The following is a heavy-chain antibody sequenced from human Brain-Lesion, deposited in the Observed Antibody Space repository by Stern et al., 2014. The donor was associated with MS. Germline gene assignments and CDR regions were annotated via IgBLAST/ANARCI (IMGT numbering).Heavy chain of an antibody. CDR3: ARMRYSGDYFIDY. V-gene: IGHV2-70*01. Sequence: QVTLRESGPALVKPTQSLTLTCTFSGFSLSTPGVGVTWIRQPPRKALEWLALVDWDDEKYYSTSLKTRLSIFKDTSKNQVVLTMTNMDPVDTATYYCARMRYSGDYFIDYWGQGTLVTVSS. J-gene: IGHJ4*02. CDR2: VDWDDEK. CDR1: GFSLSTPGVG. D-gene: IGHD5-12*01.